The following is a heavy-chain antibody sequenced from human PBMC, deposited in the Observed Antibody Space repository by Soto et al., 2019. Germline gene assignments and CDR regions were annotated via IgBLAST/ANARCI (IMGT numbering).Heavy chain of an antibody. D-gene: IGHD3-16*02. CDR2: IIQSGET. CDR3: ANDRQPDDRWPFDH. CDR1: GFTFSTYT. J-gene: IGHJ4*02. V-gene: IGHV3-23*01. Sequence: EVLLLESGGGLVQSGGSLRLTCAASGFTFSTYTMSWVRQAPGEGLEWVSGIIQSGETFYADSVKGRSTISRDNSNTMLYLQLNSLRADHTAVYYWANDRQPDDRWPFDHWGQGTLVTVSS.